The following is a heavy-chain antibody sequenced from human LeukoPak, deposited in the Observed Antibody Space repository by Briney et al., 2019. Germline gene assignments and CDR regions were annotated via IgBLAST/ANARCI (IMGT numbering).Heavy chain of an antibody. CDR3: ARGLSGDYADKLNWFDP. Sequence: SETLSLTCGVYGGSFRGYYWSWIRQPPGKGLEWIGEINHSGSTNYNLSLKSRVTISVDTSKHQFSPKLSSVTDADTAVYYCARGLSGDYADKLNWFDPWGQGTLVTVSS. CDR2: INHSGST. J-gene: IGHJ5*02. CDR1: GGSFRGYY. V-gene: IGHV4-34*01. D-gene: IGHD2-21*02.